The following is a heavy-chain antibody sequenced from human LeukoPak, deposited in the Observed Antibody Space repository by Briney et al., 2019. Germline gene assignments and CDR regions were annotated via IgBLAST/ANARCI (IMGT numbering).Heavy chain of an antibody. CDR1: GYTFTVYY. D-gene: IGHD3-22*01. CDR2: ITPNSGGT. CDR3: ARLLYYYDSSGYYVDY. Sequence: ASVTVSFKASGYTFTVYYMHWVRQPPGPGMEWMGRITPNSGGTNYAQKFQGRVTMTRDTSITTAYMELSRLRSDDTAGYDCARLLYYYDSSGYYVDYWGQGTLVTVSS. J-gene: IGHJ4*02. V-gene: IGHV1-2*06.